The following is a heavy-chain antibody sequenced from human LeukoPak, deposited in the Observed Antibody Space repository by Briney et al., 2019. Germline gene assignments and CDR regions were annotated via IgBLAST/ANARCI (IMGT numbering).Heavy chain of an antibody. V-gene: IGHV3-23*01. CDR3: AKAPVTTCRGAFCYPFDY. CDR1: GFTLSSYA. CDR2: ISDTGNT. J-gene: IGHJ4*02. Sequence: GGSLRLSCSAPGFTLSSYAMSRDPQAPAKGLEWVSAISDTGNTYHADSEKGRFTISRDSSKNTLFLQMNRLRPEDAAVYYCAKAPVTTCRGAFCYPFDYWGLGTLVTVSS. D-gene: IGHD2-15*01.